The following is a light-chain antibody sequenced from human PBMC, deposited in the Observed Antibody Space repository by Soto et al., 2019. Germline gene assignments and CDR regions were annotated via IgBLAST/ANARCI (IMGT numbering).Light chain of an antibody. J-gene: IGLJ1*01. Sequence: QSALTQPRSVSGSPGQSVTISCTGTSSDVGGYIYVSWYQQYPAKAPKVMIYDVSRRPSGVPDRFSGSKSGNTASLTISGLQAEDEAVYYCFSYTSSGTYVFGTGTKLTVL. CDR1: SSDVGGYIY. CDR2: DVS. V-gene: IGLV2-11*01. CDR3: FSYTSSGTYV.